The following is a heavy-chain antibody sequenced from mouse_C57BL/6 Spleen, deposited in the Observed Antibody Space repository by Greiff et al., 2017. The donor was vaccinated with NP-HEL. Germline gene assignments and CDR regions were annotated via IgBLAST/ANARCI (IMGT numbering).Heavy chain of an antibody. D-gene: IGHD2-2*01. CDR1: GFSLTSYG. CDR3: ARMSGYAEFAY. J-gene: IGHJ3*01. CDR2: IWSGGST. V-gene: IGHV2-2*01. Sequence: VQLQQSGPGLVQPSQSLSITCTVSGFSLTSYGVHWVRQSPGKGLEWLGVIWSGGSTDYNAAFISRLSISKDNSKSQVFFKMNSLQADDTATYYCARMSGYAEFAYWGQGTLVTVSA.